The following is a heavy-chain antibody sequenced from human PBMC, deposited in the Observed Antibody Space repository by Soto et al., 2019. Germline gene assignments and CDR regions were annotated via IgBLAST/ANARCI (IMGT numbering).Heavy chain of an antibody. CDR2: ISGSGRTI. CDR1: GIVFSDY. CDR3: ARLPFPWGWFDP. Sequence: QVQLVESGGGLVKPGGSLRLSCAASGIVFSDYMSWVRQAPGKGLEWLSYISGSGRTIYSADSVKGRFTISRDNATNSLYLQMNTVRTEDTAVYYCARLPFPWGWFDPWGQGTLGTVSS. J-gene: IGHJ5*02. V-gene: IGHV3-11*01. D-gene: IGHD3-16*01.